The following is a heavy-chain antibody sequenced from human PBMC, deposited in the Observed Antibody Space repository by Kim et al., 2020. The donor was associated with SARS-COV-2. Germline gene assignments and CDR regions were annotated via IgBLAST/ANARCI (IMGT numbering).Heavy chain of an antibody. J-gene: IGHJ4*02. Sequence: GWSLRLSCAASGFTFSDYSRSWIRQAPGKGLEWSSYISGRGSAIYYADSVKGRFTISRDNAKKSLYLQMNSLTVEDTAVYYCARGSLWGGDYWGQGTLVT. D-gene: IGHD3-10*01. CDR1: GFTFSDYS. V-gene: IGHV3-11*01. CDR2: ISGRGSAI. CDR3: ARGSLWGGDY.